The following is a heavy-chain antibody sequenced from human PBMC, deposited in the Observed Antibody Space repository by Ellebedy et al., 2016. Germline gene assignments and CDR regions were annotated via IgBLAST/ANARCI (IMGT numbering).Heavy chain of an antibody. D-gene: IGHD3-16*01. CDR3: ARDLSFGGVAD. Sequence: GESLKISXAASGFTFSSYGMHWVRQAPGKGLEWVALIWSDGSNENYADAVKGRFTISRDDSKNTLYLQMNSLRAEDTAVYYCARDLSFGGVADWGQGTLVTVSS. CDR1: GFTFSSYG. J-gene: IGHJ4*02. V-gene: IGHV3-33*08. CDR2: IWSDGSNE.